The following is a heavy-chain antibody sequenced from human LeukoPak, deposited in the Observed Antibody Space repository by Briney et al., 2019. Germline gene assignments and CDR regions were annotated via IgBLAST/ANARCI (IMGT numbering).Heavy chain of an antibody. D-gene: IGHD4-17*01. CDR1: GFTFSSYA. V-gene: IGHV3-23*01. J-gene: IGHJ4*02. CDR3: ARRAAVTQFDY. CDR2: ISGSDGSGT. Sequence: GGSLRLSCAASGFTFSSYAMSWVRQAPGKGLEWVSVISGSDGSGTNYADSVKGRFTISRDNAKNTLYLQMNSLRAEDTAVYYCARRAAVTQFDYWGQGTLVTVSS.